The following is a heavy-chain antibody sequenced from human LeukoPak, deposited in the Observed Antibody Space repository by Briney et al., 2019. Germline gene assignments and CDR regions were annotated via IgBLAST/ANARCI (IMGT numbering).Heavy chain of an antibody. J-gene: IGHJ6*03. D-gene: IGHD3-3*01. CDR1: GFTFSSYG. CDR2: IRYDGSNK. Sequence: GGSLRLSCAASGFTFSSYGMHWVRQAPGKGLEWVAFIRYDGSNKYYADSVRGRFTISRDNSKNTLYLQMNSLRAEDTAVYYCAKGRSGYNYYYMDVWGKGTTVTVSS. V-gene: IGHV3-30*02. CDR3: AKGRSGYNYYYMDV.